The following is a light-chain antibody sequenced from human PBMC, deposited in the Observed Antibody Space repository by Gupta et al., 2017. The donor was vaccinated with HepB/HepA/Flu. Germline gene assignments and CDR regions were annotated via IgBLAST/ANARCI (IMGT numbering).Light chain of an antibody. J-gene: IGLJ1*01. V-gene: IGLV1-40*01. CDR2: GNT. CDR1: SSDIGAGYD. CDR3: QSYDNSLSGLYV. Sequence: QSVLTQPPSVSGAPGQRVTISCTGSSSDIGAGYDVHWYQQLPGTAPKLLIYGNTDRPSGVPDRFSGSKSATSAFLAITGLQAEDEADYYCQSYDNSLSGLYVFGTGTKVTVL.